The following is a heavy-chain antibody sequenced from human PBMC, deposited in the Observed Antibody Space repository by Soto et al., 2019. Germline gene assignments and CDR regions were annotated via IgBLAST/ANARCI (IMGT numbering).Heavy chain of an antibody. Sequence: PGVSLILSCAASGFNFCSSWMHWVRQAPGKGLQWVSRMTSYGSTTDYADSVKGRFTVSRDNGKYTLYLQMNSLRAEDTAVYYCATAEVDYWGPGTLVSVSS. CDR3: ATAEVDY. CDR1: GFNFCSSW. J-gene: IGHJ4*02. CDR2: MTSYGSTT. V-gene: IGHV3-74*01.